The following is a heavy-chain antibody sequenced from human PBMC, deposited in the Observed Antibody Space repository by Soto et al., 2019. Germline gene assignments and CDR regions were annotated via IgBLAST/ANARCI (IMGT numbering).Heavy chain of an antibody. Sequence: QVQLVESGGGVVQPGRSLRLSCAASGFTFSTYTMHWVRQGPAKGLEWVSVISYDGSNKYNADSLKGRFSISRDKSKNALYLQMNSLGTEDTAVYYCARGYSSSWYFLDHWGQGTLVTVSS. D-gene: IGHD6-13*01. V-gene: IGHV3-30-3*01. CDR2: ISYDGSNK. J-gene: IGHJ4*02. CDR1: GFTFSTYT. CDR3: ARGYSSSWYFLDH.